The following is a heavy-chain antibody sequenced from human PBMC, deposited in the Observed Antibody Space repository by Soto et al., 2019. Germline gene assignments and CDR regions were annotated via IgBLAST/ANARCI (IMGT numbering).Heavy chain of an antibody. J-gene: IGHJ4*02. CDR2: MTRGGDST. D-gene: IGHD3-10*01. CDR3: ARGSEACFVEFWR. V-gene: IGHV3-64*07. Sequence: ESGGGLVQPGGSLRLSCVASGFTFSNSAMHWVRQPHGEGLEYVSSMTRGGDSTQYADSVRARFIISRDNSKNTLYLQMGSLRAADMAVYYCARGSEACFVEFWRWGQGTLVTVSS. CDR1: GFTFSNSA.